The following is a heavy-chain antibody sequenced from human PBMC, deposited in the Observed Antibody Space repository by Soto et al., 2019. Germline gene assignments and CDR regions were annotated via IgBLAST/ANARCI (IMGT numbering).Heavy chain of an antibody. CDR1: GFTFSSYW. CDR3: AREGYDFWSGYPNWFDP. Sequence: GGSLRLSCAASGFTFSSYWMSWVRQAPGKGLEWVANIKQDGSEKYYVDSVKGRFTISRDNARNSLYLQMNSLRAEDTAVYYCAREGYDFWSGYPNWFDPWGQGTLVTVSS. D-gene: IGHD3-3*01. J-gene: IGHJ5*02. CDR2: IKQDGSEK. V-gene: IGHV3-7*01.